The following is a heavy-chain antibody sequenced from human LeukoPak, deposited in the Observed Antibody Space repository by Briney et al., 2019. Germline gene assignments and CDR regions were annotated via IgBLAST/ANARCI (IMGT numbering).Heavy chain of an antibody. J-gene: IGHJ4*02. Sequence: ASVKVSCKASGYTFTGYYMHWVRHAPGQGLEWMGWINPNSGGTNYAQKFQGRVTMTRDTSISTAYMELSRLRSDDTAVYYCARSARGYSGYDWALGEGEFDYWGQGTLVTVSS. CDR1: GYTFTGYY. CDR3: ARSARGYSGYDWALGEGEFDY. V-gene: IGHV1-2*02. D-gene: IGHD5-12*01. CDR2: INPNSGGT.